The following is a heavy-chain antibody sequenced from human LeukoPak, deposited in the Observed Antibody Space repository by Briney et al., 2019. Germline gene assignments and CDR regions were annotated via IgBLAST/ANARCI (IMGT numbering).Heavy chain of an antibody. CDR1: GFTFSSYG. Sequence: GGSLRLSCAASGFTFSSYGMTWVRQAPGKGLEWVSYISSSSSTIYYADSVKGRFTISRDNAKNSLYLQLNSLRAEDTAVYYCARSLVVGATYPYHWGXGTLVTVS. V-gene: IGHV3-48*01. D-gene: IGHD1-26*01. CDR2: ISSSSSTI. CDR3: ARSLVVGATYPYH. J-gene: IGHJ5*02.